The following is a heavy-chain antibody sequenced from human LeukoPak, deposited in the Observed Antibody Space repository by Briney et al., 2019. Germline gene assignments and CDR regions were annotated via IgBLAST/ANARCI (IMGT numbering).Heavy chain of an antibody. CDR1: GYTFTSYG. J-gene: IGHJ4*02. D-gene: IGHD6-13*01. CDR2: INPNSGGT. CDR3: ASASSWYPFDY. V-gene: IGHV1-2*02. Sequence: ASVKVSCKASGYTFTSYGMNWVRQAPGQGLEWMGWINPNSGGTNYAQKFQGRVTMTRDTSISTAYMELSRLRSDDTAVYYCASASSWYPFDYWGQGTLVTVSS.